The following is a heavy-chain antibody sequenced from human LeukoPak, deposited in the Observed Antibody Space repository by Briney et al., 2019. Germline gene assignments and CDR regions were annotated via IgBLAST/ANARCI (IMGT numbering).Heavy chain of an antibody. Sequence: SETLSLTCALSGGSISTYSWSWIRQPAGKGLEWIGRISSSGSTNYNPSLKSRVTISVDTSKNQFSLKLSSVAAADPAVYFCARGPYSYDSSGAFDIWGQGTMVTVSS. CDR3: ARGPYSYDSSGAFDI. V-gene: IGHV4-4*07. J-gene: IGHJ3*02. CDR2: ISSSGST. CDR1: GGSISTYS. D-gene: IGHD3-22*01.